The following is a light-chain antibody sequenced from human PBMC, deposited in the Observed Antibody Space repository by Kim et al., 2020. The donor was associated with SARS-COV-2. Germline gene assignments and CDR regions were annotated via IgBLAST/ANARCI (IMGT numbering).Light chain of an antibody. CDR2: DAS. Sequence: LPPWERATLSGRASQRVSSYLAWYQQKPGQAPRLLIYDASNRATGIPARFSGSGSGTDFTLTISSLEPEDFAVYYCQQRSNWPPTFGGGTKVDIK. CDR1: QRVSSY. J-gene: IGKJ4*01. V-gene: IGKV3-11*01. CDR3: QQRSNWPPT.